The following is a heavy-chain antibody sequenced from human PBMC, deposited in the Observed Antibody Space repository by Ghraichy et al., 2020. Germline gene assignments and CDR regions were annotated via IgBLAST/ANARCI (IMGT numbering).Heavy chain of an antibody. CDR1: GYTFTTHY. V-gene: IGHV1-46*01. J-gene: IGHJ4*02. CDR2: INPSGGST. D-gene: IGHD3-3*01. CDR3: ARDARATVFGVIIIEGYFDH. Sequence: ASVKVSCKASGYTFTTHYMHWVRQAPGQGLEWMGIINPSGGSTSYIEKFQGRVTMTSDTSTSTVYMELSSLRSDDTAVYYCARDARATVFGVIIIEGYFDHWGQGTLVTVSS.